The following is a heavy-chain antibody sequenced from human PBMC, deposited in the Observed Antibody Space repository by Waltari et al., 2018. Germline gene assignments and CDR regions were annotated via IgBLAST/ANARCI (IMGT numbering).Heavy chain of an antibody. D-gene: IGHD3-22*01. CDR3: ARDQWFAFDI. J-gene: IGHJ3*02. CDR2: IKKDGSEE. V-gene: IGHV3-7*01. Sequence: EVQLVESGGGLVQPGGSLRLSWAASGFTLRSYWMSWVRQAPGKGLEWVANIKKDGSEEYYVDSVRGRFTISRDNAKNSLYLQMNSLRPEDTAVYYCARDQWFAFDIWGQGTMVTVSS. CDR1: GFTLRSYW.